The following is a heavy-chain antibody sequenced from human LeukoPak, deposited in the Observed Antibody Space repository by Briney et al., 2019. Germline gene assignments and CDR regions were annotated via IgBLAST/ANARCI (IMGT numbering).Heavy chain of an antibody. Sequence: GGSLRLSCAASGFTFSSYEMNWVRQAPGKGLEWVSYISSSGSTIYYADSVKGRFTISRDNAKNSLYLQMHSLRAEDTAVYYCARDSQYCSGGSCYLAYWGQGTLVTVSS. V-gene: IGHV3-48*03. CDR3: ARDSQYCSGGSCYLAY. CDR1: GFTFSSYE. CDR2: ISSSGSTI. D-gene: IGHD2-15*01. J-gene: IGHJ4*02.